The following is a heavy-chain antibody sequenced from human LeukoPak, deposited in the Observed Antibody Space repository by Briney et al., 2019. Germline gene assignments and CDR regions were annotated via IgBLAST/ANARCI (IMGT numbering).Heavy chain of an antibody. CDR1: GGTFSSYA. J-gene: IGHJ4*02. CDR2: IIPIFGTA. CDR3: ARDASGSASGSGRYDY. V-gene: IGHV1-69*13. Sequence: SVKVSCKASGGTFSSYAISWVRQAPGQGLEWMGGIIPIFGTANYAQKFQGRVTITADESTSTAYMELSSLRSEDTAVYYCARDASGSASGSGRYDYWGQGTLVTVSS. D-gene: IGHD1-26*01.